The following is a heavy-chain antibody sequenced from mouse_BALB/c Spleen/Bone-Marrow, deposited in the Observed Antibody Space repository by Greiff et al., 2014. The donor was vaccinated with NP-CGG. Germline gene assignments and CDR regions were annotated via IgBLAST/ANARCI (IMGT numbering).Heavy chain of an antibody. J-gene: IGHJ2*01. CDR1: GFNIKDTY. V-gene: IGHV14-3*02. CDR2: IDPANGNT. Sequence: VQLQQPGAELVKRGASVKLSCTASGFNIKDTYMHWVKQRPEQGLEWIGRIDPANGNTKYDPKFQGKATITADTSSNTAYLQLSSLTSEDTAVYYCARYRLGTYFDYWGQGTTLTVSS. CDR3: ARYRLGTYFDY. D-gene: IGHD1-2*01.